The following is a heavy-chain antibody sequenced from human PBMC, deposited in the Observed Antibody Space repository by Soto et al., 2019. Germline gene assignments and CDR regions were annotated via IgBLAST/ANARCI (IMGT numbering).Heavy chain of an antibody. V-gene: IGHV1-58*01. Sequence: SVKVSCKAFGFTFSSSAVQWVRQTRGQRLEWIGWIVVGSGNTNFAQKFQERVTITRDISTSTAYMELSSLRSEDTAVYYCAADNNYYDSSGLSRGAFDIWGQGTMVTVSS. D-gene: IGHD3-22*01. CDR1: GFTFSSSA. CDR2: IVVGSGNT. CDR3: AADNNYYDSSGLSRGAFDI. J-gene: IGHJ3*02.